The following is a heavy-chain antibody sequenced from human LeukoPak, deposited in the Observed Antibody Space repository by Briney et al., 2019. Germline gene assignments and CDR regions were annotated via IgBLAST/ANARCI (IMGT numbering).Heavy chain of an antibody. CDR3: ARLMWDIVVVPAASPDPAGYGMDV. Sequence: GEPLKISCKRSGSSFTSYWIAWVRQMPGKGLEWMGIIYPGDSDTRYSPSFQGQVTISADKSISTAYLQWSSLKASDTAMYYCARLMWDIVVVPAASPDPAGYGMDVWGQGTTVTVSS. CDR2: IYPGDSDT. D-gene: IGHD2-2*01. CDR1: GSSFTSYW. J-gene: IGHJ6*02. V-gene: IGHV5-51*01.